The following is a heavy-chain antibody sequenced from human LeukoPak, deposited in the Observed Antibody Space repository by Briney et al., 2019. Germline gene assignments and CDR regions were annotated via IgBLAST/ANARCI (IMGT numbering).Heavy chain of an antibody. J-gene: IGHJ4*02. D-gene: IGHD2-21*02. V-gene: IGHV3-48*03. CDR3: ARELLLCGGDCNDY. CDR1: GFTFSDFE. Sequence: GGSLRLSCAASGFTFSDFEMNWVRQVPGKGLECVSHIDGGGGSIFYADSVKGRFTVSRDNAKNSLYLQMNSLRVEDTAIYYCARELLLCGGDCNDYWGQGTLVTVSS. CDR2: IDGGGGSI.